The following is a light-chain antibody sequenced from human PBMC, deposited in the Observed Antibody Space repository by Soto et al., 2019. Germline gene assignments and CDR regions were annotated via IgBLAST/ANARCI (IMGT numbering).Light chain of an antibody. V-gene: IGKV1-8*01. J-gene: IGKJ1*01. CDR3: QQYYSYPSG. CDR1: QGISSY. Sequence: AIRMTQSPSSLSASTGDRVTITCRASQGISSYLAWYQQKPGKAPKLLIYAASTLQSGVPSRFSGSGSGTVFTLTISCLRSEDFATYYCQQYYSYPSGFGQGTKVEIK. CDR2: AAS.